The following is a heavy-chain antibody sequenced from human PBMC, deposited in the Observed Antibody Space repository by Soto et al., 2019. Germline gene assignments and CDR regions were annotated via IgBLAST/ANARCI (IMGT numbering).Heavy chain of an antibody. V-gene: IGHV4-39*01. J-gene: IGHJ4*02. CDR3: VRHGYCRGGRCYRGGFDY. CDR1: GGSISSSSYY. D-gene: IGHD2-15*01. CDR2: IPYSGST. Sequence: QLQLQESGPGLVKPSETLSLTCTVSGGSISSSSYYWGWIRQPPGKGLEWIGSIPYSGSTYYNPSLQSRVTISGDTSKNQFSLRLSSVTAADTAVYYCVRHGYCRGGRCYRGGFDYWGQGTLVTVSS.